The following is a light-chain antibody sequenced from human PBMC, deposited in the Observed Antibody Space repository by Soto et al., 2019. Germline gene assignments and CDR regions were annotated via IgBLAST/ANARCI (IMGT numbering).Light chain of an antibody. CDR1: SSDVGGYNY. CDR2: DVS. V-gene: IGLV2-14*01. J-gene: IGLJ1*01. Sequence: LTQPASVSGSPGQSITISCTGTSSDVGGYNYVSWYQQHPGKAPKLMIYDVSNRPSGVSNRFSGSKSGNTASLTISGLQAEDEADYYCSSYTSSSTLDFGTGTKVTVL. CDR3: SSYTSSSTLD.